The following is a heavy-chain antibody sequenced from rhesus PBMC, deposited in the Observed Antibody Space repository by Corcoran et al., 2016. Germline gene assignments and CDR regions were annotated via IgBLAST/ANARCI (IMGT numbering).Heavy chain of an antibody. V-gene: IGHV4S7*01. D-gene: IGHD6-31*01. CDR3: ASLYSSGWYYFDY. Sequence: QVQLQESGPGLVKPSETLSLTCAVSGGSISSGYGCSWIRHPPGKGLEWIGYIYGISGNHYYNPSLTSRFTISQDTSKNQFSLKLRSVTAADTAVYYCASLYSSGWYYFDYWGQGVLVTVSS. CDR2: IYGISGNH. CDR1: GGSISSGYG. J-gene: IGHJ4*01.